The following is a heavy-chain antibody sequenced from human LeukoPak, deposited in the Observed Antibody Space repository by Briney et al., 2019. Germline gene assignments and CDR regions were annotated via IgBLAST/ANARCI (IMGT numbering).Heavy chain of an antibody. CDR1: GFTFRNYA. D-gene: IGHD1-1*01. Sequence: GGSLRLSCAASGFTFRNYAMSWVRQAPGKGLEWVSAISGIATGTYYADSVKGRFTISGDNSNNTLFLQMNSLRAEDTAVYYCAKVRTGHYFDYWGQGTLVTVSS. CDR2: ISGIATGT. V-gene: IGHV3-23*01. J-gene: IGHJ4*02. CDR3: AKVRTGHYFDY.